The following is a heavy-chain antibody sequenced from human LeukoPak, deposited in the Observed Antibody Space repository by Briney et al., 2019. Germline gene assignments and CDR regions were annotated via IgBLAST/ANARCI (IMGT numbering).Heavy chain of an antibody. CDR3: AREPSSLEWLYFDY. CDR1: GGSISSSSYY. D-gene: IGHD3-3*01. V-gene: IGHV4-39*07. CDR2: IYYSGST. Sequence: SETLSLTCTVSGGSISSSSYYWGWIRQPPGKGLEWIGSIYYSGSTYYNPSLKSRVTISVDTSKNQFSLKLSSVTAADTAVYYCAREPSSLEWLYFDYWGQGTLVTVSS. J-gene: IGHJ4*02.